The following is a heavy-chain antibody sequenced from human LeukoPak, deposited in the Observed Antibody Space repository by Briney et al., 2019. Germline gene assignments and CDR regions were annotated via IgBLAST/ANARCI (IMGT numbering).Heavy chain of an antibody. D-gene: IGHD2-2*01. V-gene: IGHV3-21*01. CDR2: ISSSSSYI. CDR1: GFTFRSYS. J-gene: IGHJ4*02. CDR3: AREGPYCSSTSCYPPFDY. Sequence: PGGSLRLSCAASGFTFRSYSMNWVRQAPGKGLEWVSSISSSSSYIYYADSVKGRFTISRDNAKNSLYLQMNSLRAEDTAVYYCAREGPYCSSTSCYPPFDYWGQGTLVTVSS.